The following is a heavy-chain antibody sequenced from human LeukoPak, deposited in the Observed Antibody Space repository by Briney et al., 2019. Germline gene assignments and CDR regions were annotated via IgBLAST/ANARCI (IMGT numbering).Heavy chain of an antibody. CDR2: IYPGDSDT. V-gene: IGHV5-51*01. CDR1: GYIFTNYW. J-gene: IGHJ4*02. D-gene: IGHD2-21*02. CDR3: ARSGRGDYGGSLDY. Sequence: GESLQISCKGSGYIFTNYWIGWVRQMPGKGLEWMGIIYPGDSDTRYSPSFQGQVTMSADKSISTAYLQWSSLKAADTAMYYCARSGRGDYGGSLDYWGQGTLVTVSS.